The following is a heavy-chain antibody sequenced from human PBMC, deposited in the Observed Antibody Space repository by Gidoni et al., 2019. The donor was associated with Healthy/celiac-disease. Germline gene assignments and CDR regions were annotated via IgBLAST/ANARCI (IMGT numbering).Heavy chain of an antibody. J-gene: IGHJ5*02. Sequence: QVQLVESGGGVVQPGRSLRLSCAASGFTFSSYAMHWVRQAPGKGLEWVAVISYDGSNKYYADSVKGRFNISRDNSKNTLYLQMNSLIAEDTAVYYCARERSSLYSSGWYHRDTHWFDPWGQGTLVTVSS. V-gene: IGHV3-30-3*01. CDR1: GFTFSSYA. CDR3: ARERSSLYSSGWYHRDTHWFDP. D-gene: IGHD6-19*01. CDR2: ISYDGSNK.